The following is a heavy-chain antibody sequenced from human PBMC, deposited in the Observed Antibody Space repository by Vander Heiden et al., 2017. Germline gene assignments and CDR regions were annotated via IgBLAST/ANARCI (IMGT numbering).Heavy chain of an antibody. D-gene: IGHD1-7*01. CDR3: ARHRGITGTGATYYYYGMDV. Sequence: QLQLQESGPGLVKPSETLSLTGTVPGGSISSSSSYWGWIGQTPGKGLEWIGSIYCRGSTYYNPSLRSRVTMSVDTSKNQFSLKLSSVTAADTAVYYGARHRGITGTGATYYYYGMDVWGQGTTVTVSS. CDR1: GGSISSSSSY. J-gene: IGHJ6*02. V-gene: IGHV4-39*01. CDR2: IYCRGST.